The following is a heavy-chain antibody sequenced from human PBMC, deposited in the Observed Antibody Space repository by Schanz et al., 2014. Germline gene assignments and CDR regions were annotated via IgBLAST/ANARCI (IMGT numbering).Heavy chain of an antibody. J-gene: IGHJ6*02. V-gene: IGHV4-30-4*07. CDR2: IYSSGST. D-gene: IGHD4-17*01. Sequence: QVQLQESGPRLVKPSQTLSLTCTVSGGSISSGAYSWSWIRQPPGKRPEWIGYIYSSGSTYYNPSLKGRVSMPIDPSKNQFPLKLSSVTAADTAVYYCARDRGMTTSDYYYGMDVWGQGTTVTVSS. CDR3: ARDRGMTTSDYYYGMDV. CDR1: GGSISSGAYS.